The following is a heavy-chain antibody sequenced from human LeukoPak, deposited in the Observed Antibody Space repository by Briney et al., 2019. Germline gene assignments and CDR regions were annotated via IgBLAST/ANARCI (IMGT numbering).Heavy chain of an antibody. CDR3: ARGEAVGPLLQH. CDR2: INPSGGST. Sequence: ASVKVSCKASGYTFTCYYMHWVRQAPGQGLEYMGIINPSGGSTSYAQKFQGRVTMTRDTSTSTVYMEMSSLRSEDTAVYYCARGEAVGPLLQHRGQGTQVTVSS. D-gene: IGHD6-13*01. CDR1: GYTFTCYY. J-gene: IGHJ1*01. V-gene: IGHV1-46*01.